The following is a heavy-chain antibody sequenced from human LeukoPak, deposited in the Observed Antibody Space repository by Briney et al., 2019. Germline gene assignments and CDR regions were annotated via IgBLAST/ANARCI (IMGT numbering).Heavy chain of an antibody. J-gene: IGHJ4*02. D-gene: IGHD1-26*01. Sequence: GGSLRLSCVASGFTFKHYVMNWVRQAPGKGLEWLATIYGSGVSISYADSVKGRFLISRDNYNNTLYLQMNSLRAEDTAMYYCAKDLGWELPAEAYWGQGILVTVSS. CDR3: AKDLGWELPAEAY. CDR1: GFTFKHYV. V-gene: IGHV3-23*01. CDR2: IYGSGVSI.